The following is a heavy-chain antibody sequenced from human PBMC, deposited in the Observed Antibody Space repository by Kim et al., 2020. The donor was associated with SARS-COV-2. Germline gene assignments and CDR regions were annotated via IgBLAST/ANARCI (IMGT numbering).Heavy chain of an antibody. CDR3: ARATLPRSYFDY. Sequence: NYNPSLKSRVTISVDTSKNQFSLKLSSVTAADTAVYYCARATLPRSYFDYWGQGTLVTVSS. D-gene: IGHD2-2*01. J-gene: IGHJ4*02. V-gene: IGHV4-59*01.